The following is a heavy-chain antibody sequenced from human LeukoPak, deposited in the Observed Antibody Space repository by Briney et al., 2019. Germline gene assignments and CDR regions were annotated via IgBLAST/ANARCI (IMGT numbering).Heavy chain of an antibody. D-gene: IGHD2-2*01. CDR2: FYYSGST. J-gene: IGHJ6*03. Sequence: PSETLSLTCTVSGGSISSHYWSWIRQPPGKGLEWIGYFYYSGSTNYNPSLKSRVTISVDTSKNQFSLKLSSVTAADTAVYYCATSPIVVPAARYYYYYYMDVWGKGTTVSVSS. CDR3: ATSPIVVPAARYYYYYYMDV. V-gene: IGHV4-59*11. CDR1: GGSISSHY.